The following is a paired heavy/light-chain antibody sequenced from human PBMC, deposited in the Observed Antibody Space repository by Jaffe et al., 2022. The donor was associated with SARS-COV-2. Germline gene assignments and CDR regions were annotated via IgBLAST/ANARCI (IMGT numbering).Light chain of an antibody. J-gene: IGKJ4*01. CDR2: AAS. V-gene: IGKV1-8*01. CDR1: QGISSY. CDR3: QQYYSYPPLT. Sequence: AIRMTQSPSSFSASTGDRVTITCRASQGISSYLAWYQQKPGKAPKLLIYAASTLQSGVPSRFSGSGSGTDFTLTISCLQSEDFATYYCQQYYSYPPLTFGGGTKVEIK.
Heavy chain of an antibody. V-gene: IGHV1-8*01. J-gene: IGHJ6*02. Sequence: QVQLVQSGAEVKKPGASVKVSCKASGYTFTSYDINWVRQATGQGLEWMGWMNPNSGNTGYAQKFQGRVTMTRNTSISTAYMELSSLRSEDTAVYYCARGPTYSSSWSQGYYYYYGMDVWGQGTTVTVSS. CDR1: GYTFTSYD. CDR3: ARGPTYSSSWSQGYYYYYGMDV. D-gene: IGHD6-13*01. CDR2: MNPNSGNT.